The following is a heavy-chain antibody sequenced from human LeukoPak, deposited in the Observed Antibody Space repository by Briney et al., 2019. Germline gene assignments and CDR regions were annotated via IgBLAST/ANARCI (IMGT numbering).Heavy chain of an antibody. CDR2: IKSKTDGGTT. D-gene: IGHD3-22*01. V-gene: IGHV3-15*01. CDR1: GFTFSNAW. CDR3: TTGPAYYYDSSGYYYYGMDV. J-gene: IGHJ6*02. Sequence: GGSLRLSCAASGFTFSNAWMSWVRQAPGKGLEWVGRIKSKTDGGTTDYAAPVKGRFTISRDDSKNTLYLQMNSLKTEDTAVYYCTTGPAYYYDSSGYYYYGMDVWGQGTTVTVSS.